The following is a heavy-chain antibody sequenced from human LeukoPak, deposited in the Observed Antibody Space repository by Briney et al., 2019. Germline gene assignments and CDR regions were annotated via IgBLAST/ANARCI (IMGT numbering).Heavy chain of an antibody. V-gene: IGHV4-34*01. D-gene: IGHD6-13*01. CDR3: ARGSSWYGLDY. Sequence: PSETLSLTCAVYGGSFSGYYWSWIRQPPGKGLEWIGEINHSGSTNYNPSLKSRVTISVDTSKNQFFLKLSSVTAADTAVYYCARGSSWYGLDYWGQGTLVTVSS. CDR2: INHSGST. CDR1: GGSFSGYY. J-gene: IGHJ4*02.